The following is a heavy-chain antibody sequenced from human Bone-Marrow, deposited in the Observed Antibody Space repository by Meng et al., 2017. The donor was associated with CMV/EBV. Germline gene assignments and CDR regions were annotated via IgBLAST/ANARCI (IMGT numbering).Heavy chain of an antibody. J-gene: IGHJ6*02. CDR3: ARGYCSGGSCYGYYYGMDV. CDR1: GGTFSSYA. CDR2: IIPIFGTA. V-gene: IGHV1-69*05. D-gene: IGHD2-15*01. Sequence: SVKVSCKASGGTFSSYAISWVRQAPGQGLEWMGGIIPIFGTANYAQKFQGRVTITTDESTSTAYMELSSLRSEDTAVHYCARGYCSGGSCYGYYYGMDVWGQGTTVTVSS.